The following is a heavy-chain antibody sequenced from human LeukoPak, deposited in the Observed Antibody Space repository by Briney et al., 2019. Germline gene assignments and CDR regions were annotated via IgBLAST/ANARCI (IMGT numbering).Heavy chain of an antibody. CDR2: INPNSGGT. J-gene: IGHJ4*02. Sequence: GASVKVSRKASGYTFTGYYMHWVRQAPGQGLEWMGLINPNSGGTNYAQKFQGRVTMTTDTSTSTAYMEVRSLRSDDTAVYYCARDPAFYYGSGSYWSGTSSSGVDYWGQGTLVTVSS. CDR3: ARDPAFYYGSGSYWSGTSSSGVDY. V-gene: IGHV1-2*02. CDR1: GYTFTGYY. D-gene: IGHD3-10*01.